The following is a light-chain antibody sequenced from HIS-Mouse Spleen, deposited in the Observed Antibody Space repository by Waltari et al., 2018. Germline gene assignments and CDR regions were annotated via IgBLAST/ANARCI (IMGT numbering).Light chain of an antibody. J-gene: IGKJ1*01. V-gene: IGKV3-15*01. CDR3: QQYNNWPGWT. CDR2: GAS. Sequence: EIVMTQSPATLSVSQGERATLSCRASQSVSSNLAWYQQKPGQAPRLLIYGASTRATGIPARFSGSGSGTEFTLTISSMQSEDFAVYYCQQYNNWPGWTFGQGTKVEIK. CDR1: QSVSSN.